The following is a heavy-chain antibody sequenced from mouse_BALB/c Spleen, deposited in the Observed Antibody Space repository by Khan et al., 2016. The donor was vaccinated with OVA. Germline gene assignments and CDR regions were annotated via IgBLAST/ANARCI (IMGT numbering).Heavy chain of an antibody. CDR2: INPNNGGP. D-gene: IGHD2-13*01. CDR3: TSSGYGDPFAY. Sequence: QVQLQQSGAELVKPGASVKLSCKASGYTFSSYHMYWVKQRPGQGLEWIGGINPNNGGPNFTEKFKTKVTLTVDKSSSTAYMHLNSLKSEDSAVYYCTSSGYGDPFAYWGQGTLVTVSP. V-gene: IGHV1S81*02. CDR1: GYTFSSYH. J-gene: IGHJ3*01.